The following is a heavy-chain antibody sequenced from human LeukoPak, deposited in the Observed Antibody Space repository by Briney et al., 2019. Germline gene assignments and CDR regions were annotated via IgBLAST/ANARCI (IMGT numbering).Heavy chain of an antibody. CDR1: GYTFTSCD. D-gene: IGHD1-26*01. V-gene: IGHV1-8*01. J-gene: IGHJ4*02. CDR3: ASGYSGSFDY. CDR2: MNPNSGNT. Sequence: GASVKLSCKASGYTFTSCDINWVREATGQGLEWMGWMNPNSGNTGYSQKFQGRVTMTSNTSISTAYMDLSSLRSEDTAVYYCASGYSGSFDYWGQGTLVTVSS.